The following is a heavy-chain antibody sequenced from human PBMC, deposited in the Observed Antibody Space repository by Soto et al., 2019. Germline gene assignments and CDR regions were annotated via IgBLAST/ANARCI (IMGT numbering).Heavy chain of an antibody. CDR3: ARGGYCSGGSCYSTAEYFQH. V-gene: IGHV3-30-3*01. Sequence: PGGSLRLSCAASGFTFSSYAMHWVRQAPGKGLEWVAVISYDGSNKYYADSVKGRFTISRDNSKNTLYLQMNSLRAADTAVYYCARGGYCSGGSCYSTAEYFQHWGQGTLVTVFS. D-gene: IGHD2-15*01. CDR1: GFTFSSYA. CDR2: ISYDGSNK. J-gene: IGHJ1*01.